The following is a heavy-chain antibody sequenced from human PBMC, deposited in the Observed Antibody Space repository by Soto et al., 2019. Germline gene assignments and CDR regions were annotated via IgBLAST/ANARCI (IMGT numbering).Heavy chain of an antibody. CDR2: ISYDGSNK. CDR3: ARDYYDSSGYYYAKPSTSFDY. V-gene: IGHV3-30-3*01. Sequence: GGSLRLSCAASGFTFSSYAMHWVRQAPGKGLEWVAVISYDGSNKYYADSVKGRFTISRDNSKNTLYLQMNSLRAEDTAVYYCARDYYDSSGYYYAKPSTSFDYWGQGTLVTVSS. J-gene: IGHJ4*02. D-gene: IGHD3-22*01. CDR1: GFTFSSYA.